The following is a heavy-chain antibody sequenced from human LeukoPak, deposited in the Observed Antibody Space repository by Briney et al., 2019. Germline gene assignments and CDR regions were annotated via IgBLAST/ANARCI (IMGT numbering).Heavy chain of an antibody. CDR1: GFTFSSYS. D-gene: IGHD5-18*01. J-gene: IGHJ4*02. CDR2: VTSNIYT. V-gene: IGHV3-21*06. Sequence: GGSLRLSCAASGFTFSSYSLNWVRQAPGKGLEWVSCVTSNIYTYYADSVRGRFTISRDNSQNSVYLVMNSLRAEDTAVYYCARERDTSMVALDSWGQGTLVTVSS. CDR3: ARERDTSMVALDS.